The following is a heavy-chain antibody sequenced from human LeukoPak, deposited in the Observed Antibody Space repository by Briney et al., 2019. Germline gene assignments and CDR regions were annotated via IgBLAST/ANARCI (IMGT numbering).Heavy chain of an antibody. V-gene: IGHV3-48*03. J-gene: IGHJ4*02. CDR2: ISSSGSTI. D-gene: IGHD3-3*01. CDR3: ARGGYDFWSGYPLDY. CDR1: GFTFSSYE. Sequence: GGSLRLSCAASGFTFSSYEMNWVRQAPGKGLEWVSYISSSGSTIYYADSVKGRFTISRDNAKNSLYLQMNSLRVEDTAVYYCARGGYDFWSGYPLDYWGQGTLVTVSS.